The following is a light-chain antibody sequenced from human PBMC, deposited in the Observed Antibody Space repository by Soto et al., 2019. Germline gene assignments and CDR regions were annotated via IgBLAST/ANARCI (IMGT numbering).Light chain of an antibody. J-gene: IGKJ1*01. CDR2: DAS. Sequence: DIQMTQSPSTLSASLGDRVTITCRASQGISSWLAWYQQKPGKAPKLLIYDASSLESGVPSRFSGSGSGTEFTLTISSLQPDDFATYYCQQYNSYSPWTFGQGTKVDIK. CDR1: QGISSW. V-gene: IGKV1-5*01. CDR3: QQYNSYSPWT.